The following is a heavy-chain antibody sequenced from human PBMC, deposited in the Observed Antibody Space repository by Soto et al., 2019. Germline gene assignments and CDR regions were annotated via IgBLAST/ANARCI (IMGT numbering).Heavy chain of an antibody. J-gene: IGHJ6*02. CDR1: GGSISSGDYY. V-gene: IGHV4-30-4*01. CDR3: ARGAYNWNYFNYYYGMDV. Sequence: PSETLPLTCTVSGGSISSGDYYWSWIRQPPGKGLEWIGYIYYSGSTYYNPSLKSRVTISVDTSKNQFSLKLSSVTAADTAVYYCARGAYNWNYFNYYYGMDVWGQGTTVTVSS. D-gene: IGHD1-7*01. CDR2: IYYSGST.